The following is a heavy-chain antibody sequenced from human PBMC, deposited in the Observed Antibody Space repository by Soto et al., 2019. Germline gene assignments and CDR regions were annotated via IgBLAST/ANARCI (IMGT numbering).Heavy chain of an antibody. D-gene: IGHD3-16*01. CDR2: ITAYSRNT. V-gene: IGHV1-18*01. CDR3: TKVGDGDYPDY. CDR1: GYTFTNYG. Sequence: QVQLVQSGPEVKKPGASVKVSCKTSGYTFTNYGISWVRQAPGQGLEWMGWITAYSRNTNYAQNFQGRVTMTTDTSTTTAYMELRSLRSDDTAVYYRTKVGDGDYPDYWGQGTLVTVSS. J-gene: IGHJ4*02.